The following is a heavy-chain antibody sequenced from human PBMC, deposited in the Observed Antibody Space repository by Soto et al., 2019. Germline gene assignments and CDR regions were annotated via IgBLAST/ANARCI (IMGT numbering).Heavy chain of an antibody. J-gene: IGHJ4*02. CDR3: AKEFGVYDILTGYSETDFDY. D-gene: IGHD3-9*01. CDR2: ISGSGGST. V-gene: IGHV3-23*01. CDR1: GFTFSSYA. Sequence: EVQLLESWGGLVQPGGSLRLSCAASGFTFSSYAMSWVRQAPGKGLEWVSAISGSGGSTYYADSVKGRFTISRDNSKNKLYLPMTSLRDEDTAVYYCAKEFGVYDILTGYSETDFDYWGQGTLVTVSS.